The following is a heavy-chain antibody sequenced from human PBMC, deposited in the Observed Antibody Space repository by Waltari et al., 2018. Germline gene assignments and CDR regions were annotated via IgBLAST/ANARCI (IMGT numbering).Heavy chain of an antibody. D-gene: IGHD3-9*01. V-gene: IGHV3-30-3*01. CDR3: ARWGQYFDLLTGSRSFDY. CDR1: GFSFTNYA. CDR2: ISYTGSNG. Sequence: QVQLVESGGGVVQPGRSLSLSCAASGFSFTNYAFPWFRQAPGKGLEWVTSISYTGSNGYYADSVKGRFTISRDNSKNTIFLQMNSLTTEDTAVYYCARWGQYFDLLTGSRSFDYWGLGTLVTVSS. J-gene: IGHJ4*02.